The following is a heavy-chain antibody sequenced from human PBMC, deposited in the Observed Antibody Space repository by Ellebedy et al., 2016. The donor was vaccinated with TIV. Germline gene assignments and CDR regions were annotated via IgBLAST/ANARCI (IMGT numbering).Heavy chain of an antibody. CDR3: AKASTVHRFVDFDC. Sequence: GESLKISCAASVFTSSTYVINSLRQAPMKVLEWVSAISGSGVNTYYADSVKGRFTISRDNSKNTLFLQMNSLRAEDTAVYYCAKASTVHRFVDFDCWGQGALVTVSS. CDR2: ISGSGVNT. V-gene: IGHV3-23*01. CDR1: VFTSSTYV. D-gene: IGHD3-3*01. J-gene: IGHJ4*02.